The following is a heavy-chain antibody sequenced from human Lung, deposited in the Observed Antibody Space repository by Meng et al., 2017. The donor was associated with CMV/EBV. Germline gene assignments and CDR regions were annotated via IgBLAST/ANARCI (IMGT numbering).Heavy chain of an antibody. CDR1: GDSITNHNW. CDR3: LRRSGGSV. V-gene: IGHV4-4*02. Sequence: VQLRDSGPALVMPSATLSLTCAVSGDSITNHNWWAWVRQPPGKGLEWIGEIPHRGSSAYNPSLKSRVSMSIDKSKNQFSLKLTSVTAADTAVYHCLRRSGGSVWGQGTLVTVSS. CDR2: IPHRGSS. J-gene: IGHJ1*01. D-gene: IGHD3-10*01.